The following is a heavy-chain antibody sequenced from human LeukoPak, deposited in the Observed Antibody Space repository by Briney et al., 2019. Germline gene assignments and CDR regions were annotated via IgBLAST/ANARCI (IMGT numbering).Heavy chain of an antibody. J-gene: IGHJ4*02. Sequence: AGGSLRLSCAASGFTFGNAWMSWFRQAPGKGLEWVGFIRSKAYGGTTEYAASVKGRFTISRDDSKSIAYLQMNSLKTEDTAVYYCTRDPEVWFGECWGQGTLVTVSS. CDR1: GFTFGNAW. CDR2: IRSKAYGGTT. V-gene: IGHV3-49*03. CDR3: TRDPEVWFGEC. D-gene: IGHD3-10*01.